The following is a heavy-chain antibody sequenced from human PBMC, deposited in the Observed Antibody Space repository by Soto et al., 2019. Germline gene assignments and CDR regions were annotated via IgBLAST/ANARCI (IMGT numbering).Heavy chain of an antibody. D-gene: IGHD3-10*01. V-gene: IGHV3-7*01. CDR1: GFTFSSYW. J-gene: IGHJ4*02. Sequence: EVQLVESGGGLVQPGGSLRLSCAASGFTFSSYWMSWVRQAPGKGLEWVANIKQDGSEKYNVDFVKGRFTISRDNAENSLYLQMNGLRVEDTAVYYCAGAYGSGSLSGYWGQGTLVTVSS. CDR3: AGAYGSGSLSGY. CDR2: IKQDGSEK.